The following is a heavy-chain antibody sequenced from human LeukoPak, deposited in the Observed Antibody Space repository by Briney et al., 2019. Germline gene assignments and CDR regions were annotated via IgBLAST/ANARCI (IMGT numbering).Heavy chain of an antibody. D-gene: IGHD3-22*01. V-gene: IGHV3-23*01. J-gene: IGHJ5*02. CDR3: ARGGYYDSSGYYPPVNWFDP. Sequence: PGGPLRLPRAASGFTFSDFPMIGVRQAPGKGLEWGSSIFPSSDEIHYADSVKGRFTISRDNSRSTLSLQMNSLRAEDTAVYYCARGGYYDSSGYYPPVNWFDPWGQGTLVTVSS. CDR1: GFTFSDFP. CDR2: IFPSSDEI.